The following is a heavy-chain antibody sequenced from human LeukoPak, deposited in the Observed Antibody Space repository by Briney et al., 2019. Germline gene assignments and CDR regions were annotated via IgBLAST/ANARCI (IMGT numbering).Heavy chain of an antibody. D-gene: IGHD7-27*01. CDR3: ASRKLGNDY. CDR2: IYYSGST. V-gene: IGHV4-59*01. CDR1: GGSISSYY. Sequence: PSETLSLTCTVSGGSISSYYWSWIRLPPGKGLEWIGYIYYSGSTNYNPSLRSRVTISADTSQNQFSLKLSSVTAADTAVYYCASRKLGNDYWGQGTLVTVSS. J-gene: IGHJ4*02.